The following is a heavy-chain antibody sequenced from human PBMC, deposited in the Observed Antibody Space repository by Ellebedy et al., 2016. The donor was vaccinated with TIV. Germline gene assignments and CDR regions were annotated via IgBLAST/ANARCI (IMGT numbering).Heavy chain of an antibody. Sequence: AASVKVSCKPSGYVFDSFFLAWVRQAPGQGLEWMGWINPVSGATHYAQSLQGRLTMTRDTSIGTAYMELGSLQSDDTAIYYCGRSRAYHFDNWGEGTLVTVSS. V-gene: IGHV1-2*02. CDR2: INPVSGAT. D-gene: IGHD2-2*01. CDR1: GYVFDSFF. J-gene: IGHJ4*02. CDR3: GRSRAYHFDN.